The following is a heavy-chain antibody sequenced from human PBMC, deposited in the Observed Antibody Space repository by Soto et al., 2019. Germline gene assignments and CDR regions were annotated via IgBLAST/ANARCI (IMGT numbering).Heavy chain of an antibody. J-gene: IGHJ6*02. Sequence: GGSLRLSCAASGFTFSSYGMHWVRQAPGKGLEWVAVIWYDGSNKYYADSVKGRFTISRDNSKNTLYLQMNSLRAEDTAVYYCARDRIVLMVYGDMDVWGQGTTVTVSS. CDR1: GFTFSSYG. V-gene: IGHV3-33*01. D-gene: IGHD2-8*01. CDR3: ARDRIVLMVYGDMDV. CDR2: IWYDGSNK.